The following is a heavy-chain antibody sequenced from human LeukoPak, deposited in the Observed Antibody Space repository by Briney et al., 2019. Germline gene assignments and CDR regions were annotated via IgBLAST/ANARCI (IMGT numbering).Heavy chain of an antibody. V-gene: IGHV3-30*03. Sequence: PGGSLRLSCAASGFTFSSYGMSWVRQAPGKGLEWVAVISYDGSNKYYADSVKGRFTISRDNSKNTLYLQMNSLRAEDTAVYYCARALVDTAMVSVDYWGQGTLVTVSS. D-gene: IGHD5-18*01. CDR2: ISYDGSNK. J-gene: IGHJ4*02. CDR3: ARALVDTAMVSVDY. CDR1: GFTFSSYG.